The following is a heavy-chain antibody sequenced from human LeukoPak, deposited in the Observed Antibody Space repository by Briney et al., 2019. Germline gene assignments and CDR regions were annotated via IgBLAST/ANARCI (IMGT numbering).Heavy chain of an antibody. CDR1: GLIFSKQW. J-gene: IGHJ5*02. V-gene: IGHV3-74*01. CDR3: AKSNWFDP. Sequence: GGSLRLSCGASGLIFSKQWVNWVRQAPGKGLVWVARINTDGTDTSYADSVKGRFTISRDNAKDTLYLQMNSLRPEDTAVYYCAKSNWFDPWGQGTLVTVSS. CDR2: INTDGTDT.